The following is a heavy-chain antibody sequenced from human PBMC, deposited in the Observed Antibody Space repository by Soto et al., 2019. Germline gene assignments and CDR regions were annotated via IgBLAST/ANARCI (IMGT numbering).Heavy chain of an antibody. Sequence: QVQLVQSGAEVKKPGASVKDSCKASGYIFISYYIHWVRQAPGQGLEWMGIINPGGGSTSYAEKFHRRVTMTRDTPTITGYMELSSLRSEDTAVYYCARLHCAGDCSIGPGEYYYGMDVWGHGTRVTVSS. D-gene: IGHD2-21*02. V-gene: IGHV1-46*01. CDR3: ARLHCAGDCSIGPGEYYYGMDV. CDR2: INPGGGST. J-gene: IGHJ6*02. CDR1: GYIFISYY.